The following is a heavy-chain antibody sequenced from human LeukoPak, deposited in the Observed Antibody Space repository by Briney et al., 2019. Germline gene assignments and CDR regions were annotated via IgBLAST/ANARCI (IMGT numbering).Heavy chain of an antibody. Sequence: ASVKVSCKASGYTFTSYGISWVRQAPGQGLEWMGWISTYNGNTNYAQKLQGRVTMTTDTSTSTAYMELRSLRSDDTAVYYCATPDSDSGSYVRMDVWGKGTTVTVSS. CDR2: ISTYNGNT. CDR1: GYTFTSYG. V-gene: IGHV1-18*01. CDR3: ATPDSDSGSYVRMDV. D-gene: IGHD1-26*01. J-gene: IGHJ6*03.